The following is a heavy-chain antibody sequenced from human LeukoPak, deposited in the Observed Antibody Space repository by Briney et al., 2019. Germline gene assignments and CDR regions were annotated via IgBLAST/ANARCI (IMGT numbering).Heavy chain of an antibody. CDR3: ARDSRKSYSGSYWHPGGSSP. D-gene: IGHD1-26*01. CDR1: GYTFTSYG. V-gene: IGHV1-18*01. J-gene: IGHJ5*02. CDR2: ISAYNGNT. Sequence: GASVKVSCKASGYTFTSYGISWVRQAPGQGLEWMGWISAYNGNTNYARKLQGRVTMTTDTSTSTAYMELRSLRSDDTAVYYCARDSRKSYSGSYWHPGGSSPWGQGTLVTVSS.